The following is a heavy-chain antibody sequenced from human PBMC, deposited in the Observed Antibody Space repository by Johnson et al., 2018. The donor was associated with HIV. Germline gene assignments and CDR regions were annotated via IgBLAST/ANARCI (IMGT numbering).Heavy chain of an antibody. V-gene: IGHV3-15*01. D-gene: IGHD3-16*01. CDR2: IKSKTDGGTT. Sequence: VQLVESGGGLVQPGGSLRLSCSASGFTFSHAWMTWVRQAPGKGLEWIGRIKSKTDGGTTEYAEPVKGRFTISRDDSKNTLYLQMNSRTTEDTSVYYCTTYATMITMYVEIKGGAFDIWGQGTMVTVSS. CDR3: TTYATMITMYVEIKGGAFDI. J-gene: IGHJ3*02. CDR1: GFTFSHAW.